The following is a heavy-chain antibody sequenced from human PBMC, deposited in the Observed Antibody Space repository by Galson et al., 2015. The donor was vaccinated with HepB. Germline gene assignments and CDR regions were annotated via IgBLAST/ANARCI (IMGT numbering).Heavy chain of an antibody. CDR3: AKVLWFGEYGY. Sequence: SLRLSCAASGFTFSSYAMSWVRQAPGKGLEWVSAISSSGGSTYYADSVKGRFTISRDNSKNTLYLQMNSLRAEDTAVYYCAKVLWFGEYGYWGQGTLVTVSS. V-gene: IGHV3-23*01. CDR2: ISSSGGST. CDR1: GFTFSSYA. D-gene: IGHD3-10*01. J-gene: IGHJ4*02.